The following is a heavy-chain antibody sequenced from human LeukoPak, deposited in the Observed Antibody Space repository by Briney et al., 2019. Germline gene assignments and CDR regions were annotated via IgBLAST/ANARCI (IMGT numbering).Heavy chain of an antibody. Sequence: ASVKVSCKASGYTFTSYYVHWVRQAPGQGLEWMGIINPSGGSTSYAQKFQGRVTMTRDTSTSTVYMELSSLRSEDTAVYYCARDLGGTTFDYWGQGTLVTVSS. J-gene: IGHJ4*02. V-gene: IGHV1-46*01. D-gene: IGHD4-23*01. CDR3: ARDLGGTTFDY. CDR2: INPSGGST. CDR1: GYTFTSYY.